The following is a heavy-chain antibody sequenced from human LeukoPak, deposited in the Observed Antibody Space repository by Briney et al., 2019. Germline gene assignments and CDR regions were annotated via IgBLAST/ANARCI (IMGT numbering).Heavy chain of an antibody. Sequence: QAGGSLRLSCAASEFTFSSYAMHWVHQAPGKGLEWVAVISYDGSNKYYADSVKGRFTISRDNSKNTLYLQMNSLRAEDTAVYYCARGRYYYDSSDAFDIWGQGTMVTVSS. V-gene: IGHV3-30*04. D-gene: IGHD3-22*01. J-gene: IGHJ3*02. CDR3: ARGRYYYDSSDAFDI. CDR1: EFTFSSYA. CDR2: ISYDGSNK.